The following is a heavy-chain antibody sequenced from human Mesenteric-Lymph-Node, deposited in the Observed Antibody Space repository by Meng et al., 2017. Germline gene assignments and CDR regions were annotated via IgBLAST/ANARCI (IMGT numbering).Heavy chain of an antibody. CDR2: IYYSGST. CDR1: GDSVTSGTYY. Sequence: QVQLQESGPVLVWPSETLSLTCNFPGDSVTSGTYYWSWLRQPPGKGLEWFGHIYYSGSTFYNPSLKRRVIISIDTSKNQFTLNLRSVTAADTAVYYCARVSSGWDYFDYWGQGTLVTVSS. V-gene: IGHV4-31*03. CDR3: ARVSSGWDYFDY. D-gene: IGHD6-19*01. J-gene: IGHJ4*02.